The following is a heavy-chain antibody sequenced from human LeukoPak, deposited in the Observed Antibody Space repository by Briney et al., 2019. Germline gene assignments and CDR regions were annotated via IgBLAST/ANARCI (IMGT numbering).Heavy chain of an antibody. CDR1: GGSISSGGYY. CDR2: IYHSGST. V-gene: IGHV4-30-2*01. J-gene: IGHJ5*02. CDR3: ARDGHLVRANWFDP. D-gene: IGHD6-13*01. Sequence: SETLSLTCTVSGGSISSGGYYWSWIRQPPGKGLEWIGYIYHSGSTYYNPSLKSRVTISVDTSKNQFSLKLSSVTAADTAVYYCARDGHLVRANWFDPWGQGTLVTVSS.